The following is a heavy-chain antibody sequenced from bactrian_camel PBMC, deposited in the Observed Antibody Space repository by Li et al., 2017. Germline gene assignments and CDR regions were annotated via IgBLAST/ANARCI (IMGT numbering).Heavy chain of an antibody. J-gene: IGHJ4*01. V-gene: IGHV3S61*01. Sequence: HVQLVESGGDSVQPGGSLRLSCVPSGVGYHRYCMGWFRQAPDEEREWVASVSIRNGVQFSTYYADSVKGRFSISHDNAKNTISLQMNSLKPDVTAMYYCAARPTYTGTCSQRGTYIHWGQGTQVTVS. CDR3: AARPTYTGTCSQRGTYIH. D-gene: IGHD2*01. CDR2: VSIRNGVQFST. CDR1: GVGYHRYC.